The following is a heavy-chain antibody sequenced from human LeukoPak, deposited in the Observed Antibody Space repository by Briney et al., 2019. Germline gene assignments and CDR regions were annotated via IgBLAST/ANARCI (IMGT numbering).Heavy chain of an antibody. D-gene: IGHD2-2*01. CDR1: GGSFSGYY. Sequence: SETLSLTCAVYGGSFSGYYWSWIRQPPGKGLEWIGEINHSGSTNYNPSLKSRVTISVDTSKNQFSLKLSSVTAADTAVYYCARGGIVVVPAATLDYWGQGTLVTVSS. CDR2: INHSGST. J-gene: IGHJ4*02. V-gene: IGHV4-34*01. CDR3: ARGGIVVVPAATLDY.